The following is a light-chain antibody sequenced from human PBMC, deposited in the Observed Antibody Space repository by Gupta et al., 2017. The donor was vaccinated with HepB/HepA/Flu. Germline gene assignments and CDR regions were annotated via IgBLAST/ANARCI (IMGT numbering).Light chain of an antibody. V-gene: IGLV2-11*01. CDR2: DVN. J-gene: IGLJ1*01. Sequence: QFALTQPRSVSGSPGQSVAVSCAGSSSNVGAYNYVFWYQQHPGKAPKLIIYDVNKRPSGVPDRFSGSKSDNTASLTISGLQAEDESDYYCCSYAGGDTYIFGTGTTVTVL. CDR1: SSNVGAYNY. CDR3: CSYAGGDTYI.